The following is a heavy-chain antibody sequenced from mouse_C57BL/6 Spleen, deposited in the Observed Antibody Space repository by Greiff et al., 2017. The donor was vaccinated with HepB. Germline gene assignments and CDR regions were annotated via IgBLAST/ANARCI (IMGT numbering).Heavy chain of an antibody. V-gene: IGHV1-26*01. Sequence: VQLQQSGPELVKPGASVKISCKASGYTFTDYYMNWVKQSHGKSLEWIGDINPTYGGTSYNQKFKGKATLTVDKSSSTAYMELRSLTSEDSAVYYWSRGGNNGYFDVWGTGTTVTVSS. CDR1: GYTFTDYY. J-gene: IGHJ1*03. CDR3: SRGGNNGYFDV. D-gene: IGHD2-1*01. CDR2: INPTYGGT.